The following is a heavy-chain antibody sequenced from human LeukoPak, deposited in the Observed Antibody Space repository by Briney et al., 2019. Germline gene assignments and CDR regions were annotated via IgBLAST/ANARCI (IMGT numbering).Heavy chain of an antibody. V-gene: IGHV4-34*01. CDR3: ARGPTYYDILTGYHNWFDP. J-gene: IGHJ5*02. Sequence: SETLSLTCAVYGGSFSGYYWSWIRQPPGKGLEWIGEINHSGSTNYNPSLKSRVTISVDTSKNQFSLKLSSVTAADTAVYYCARGPTYYDILTGYHNWFDPWGQGNLVTVSS. CDR2: INHSGST. CDR1: GGSFSGYY. D-gene: IGHD3-9*01.